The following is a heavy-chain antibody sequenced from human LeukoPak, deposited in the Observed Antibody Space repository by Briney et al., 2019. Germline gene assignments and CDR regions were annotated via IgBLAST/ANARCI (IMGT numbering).Heavy chain of an antibody. CDR1: GFIFNNYA. J-gene: IGHJ4*02. D-gene: IGHD2-15*01. CDR2: ISWNSGSI. Sequence: PGGSLRLSCAGSGFIFNNYAMHWVRQPPGKGLEWVSGISWNSGSIDYADSVKGRFTISRDNAKNSLYLQMNSLRAEDTAVYYCARDPPWAVSGSLDYWGQGTLVTVSS. CDR3: ARDPPWAVSGSLDY. V-gene: IGHV3-9*01.